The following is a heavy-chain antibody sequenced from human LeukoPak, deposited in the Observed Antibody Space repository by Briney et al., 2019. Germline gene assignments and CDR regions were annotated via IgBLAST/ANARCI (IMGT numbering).Heavy chain of an antibody. V-gene: IGHV4-34*01. CDR3: ASIHQLRGTDVFDL. CDR2: INHGGST. CDR1: GGSLSDYY. J-gene: IGHJ3*01. D-gene: IGHD1-1*01. Sequence: SETLSLTCAVYGGSLSDYYWSWSRQTPGKGLEWIGEINHGGSTSYNPALKSRVTISVDTSKNQFSLKLSSVTAADTSVYYCASIHQLRGTDVFDLWGQGTMVTVSS.